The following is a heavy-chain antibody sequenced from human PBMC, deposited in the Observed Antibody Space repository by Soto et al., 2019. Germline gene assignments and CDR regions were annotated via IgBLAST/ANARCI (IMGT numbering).Heavy chain of an antibody. V-gene: IGHV1-46*01. CDR2: INPNGGST. J-gene: IGHJ4*02. Sequence: ASVKVSCKASGYTFTHYYMHWGRQAPGQGLEWMGIINPNGGSTTYAQRFRAGFTMTRDTSTSTVYMELSSLRSEDSAVYYCATSVNSAMAFDYWGQGTLVTVSS. CDR1: GYTFTHYY. CDR3: ATSVNSAMAFDY. D-gene: IGHD5-18*01.